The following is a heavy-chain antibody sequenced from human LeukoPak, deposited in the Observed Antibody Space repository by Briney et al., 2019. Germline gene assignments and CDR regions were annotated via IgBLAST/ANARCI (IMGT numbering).Heavy chain of an antibody. Sequence: SETLSLTCAVYGGSFSNYYWSWIRQPPGKGLEWIGEINDSGRTNYNPSLMSRATLSVDTSKNQFSLRLTSVTAADTAVYYCARRWNYGRNYYIDVWGKGATVSVSS. V-gene: IGHV4-34*01. CDR1: GGSFSNYY. J-gene: IGHJ6*03. CDR2: INDSGRT. CDR3: ARRWNYGRNYYIDV. D-gene: IGHD1-7*01.